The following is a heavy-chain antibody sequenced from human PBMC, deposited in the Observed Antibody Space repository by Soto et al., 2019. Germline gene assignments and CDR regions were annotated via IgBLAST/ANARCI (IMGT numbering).Heavy chain of an antibody. J-gene: IGHJ3*02. CDR1: GGSISSSSYY. D-gene: IGHD3-22*01. CDR3: ARHDSSGYYSLGAFDI. CDR2: IYYSGST. V-gene: IGHV4-39*01. Sequence: KASETLSLTCTVSGGSISSSSYYWGWIRQPPGKGLEWIGSIYYSGSTYYNPSLKSRVTISVDTSKNQFSLKLSSVTAADTAVYYCARHDSSGYYSLGAFDIWGQGTMVTVSS.